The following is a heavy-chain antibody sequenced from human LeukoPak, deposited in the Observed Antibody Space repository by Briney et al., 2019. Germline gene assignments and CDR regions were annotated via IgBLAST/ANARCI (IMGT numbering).Heavy chain of an antibody. CDR2: INHSGST. CDR3: ARGGISYYYDSLNY. D-gene: IGHD3-22*01. Sequence: SETLSLTCAVYGGSFSGYYWSWIRQPPGKGLEWIGEINHSGSTNYNPPLKSRVTISVDTSKNQFSLKLSSVTAADTAVYYCARGGISYYYDSLNYWGQGTLVTVSS. J-gene: IGHJ4*02. V-gene: IGHV4-34*01. CDR1: GGSFSGYY.